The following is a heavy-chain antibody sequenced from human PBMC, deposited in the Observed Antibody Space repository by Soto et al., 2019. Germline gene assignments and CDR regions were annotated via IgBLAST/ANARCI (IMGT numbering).Heavy chain of an antibody. V-gene: IGHV1-3*01. CDR3: ARGPGGPDGPGDY. D-gene: IGHD2-15*01. Sequence: QAQLVQSGAEVKKPGASVKVSCKASGYTFTSYAMHWVRQAPGQRLERMGWINAGNGNTKYSQKFQGRVTITRDTSASTSYMELSSLRSEDTAVYYCARGPGGPDGPGDYWGQGTLVTVSS. CDR2: INAGNGNT. CDR1: GYTFTSYA. J-gene: IGHJ4*02.